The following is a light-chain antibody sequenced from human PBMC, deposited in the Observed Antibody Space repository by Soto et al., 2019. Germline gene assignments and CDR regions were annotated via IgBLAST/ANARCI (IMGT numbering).Light chain of an antibody. CDR2: DAS. V-gene: IGKV3-11*01. CDR1: QSVGTY. CDR3: KQRRSWPLT. Sequence: EIVLTQSPATLSLSPGERATLSCRASQSVGTYFAWYQQKPGQAPRLLIYDASNRATGIPARFSGSGSGTEFTLTISSLEPEDFAVYYCKQRRSWPLTFGGGTNVEIK. J-gene: IGKJ4*01.